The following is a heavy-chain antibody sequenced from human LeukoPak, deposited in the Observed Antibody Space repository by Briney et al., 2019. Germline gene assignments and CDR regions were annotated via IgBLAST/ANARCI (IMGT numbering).Heavy chain of an antibody. CDR1: GFTVSSNY. J-gene: IGHJ4*02. CDR3: ASVVVTAIRDY. D-gene: IGHD2-21*02. CDR2: IYSGGST. Sequence: GGPLRLSCAASGFTVSSNYMSWVRQAPGKGLEWVSVIYSGGSTYYADSVKGRFTISRDNSKNTLYLQMNSLRAEDTAIYYCASVVVTAIRDYWGQGTLVTVSS. V-gene: IGHV3-53*01.